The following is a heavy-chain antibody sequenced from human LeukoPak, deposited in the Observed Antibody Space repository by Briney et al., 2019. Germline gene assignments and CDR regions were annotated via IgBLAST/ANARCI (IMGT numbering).Heavy chain of an antibody. D-gene: IGHD3-10*01. CDR1: GFTFSSYG. V-gene: IGHV3-23*01. CDR3: AKFRTMVRGVITTTFDS. Sequence: GGSLRLSCAASGFTFSSYGMSWVRQAPGKGLEWVSAISGSGGSTFYADSVKGRFTISRDNSKNTLSLQMNSLRAEDTAVYYCAKFRTMVRGVITTTFDSWGQGTLVTVSS. CDR2: ISGSGGST. J-gene: IGHJ4*02.